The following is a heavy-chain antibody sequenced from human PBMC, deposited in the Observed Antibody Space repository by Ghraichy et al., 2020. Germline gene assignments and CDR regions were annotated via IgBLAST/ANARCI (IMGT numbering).Heavy chain of an antibody. Sequence: GGSLRLSCAGSGFTFSRYWMSWVRQAPGKGLEWVANIKEDGSTKYYADSVKGRFTISRDNTENSLYLQMSSLRAEDSARYYCAMNQHWGRGTLVTVSS. V-gene: IGHV3-7*03. CDR3: AMNQH. CDR1: GFTFSRYW. CDR2: IKEDGSTK. J-gene: IGHJ4*02.